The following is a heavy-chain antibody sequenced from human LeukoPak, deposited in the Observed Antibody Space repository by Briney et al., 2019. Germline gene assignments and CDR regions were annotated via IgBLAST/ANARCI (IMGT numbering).Heavy chain of an antibody. CDR1: GFTFSDYY. V-gene: IGHV3-11*04. CDR3: ASFRFFDY. J-gene: IGHJ4*02. CDR2: ISSSGSTI. Sequence: IPGGSLRLSCAASGFTFSDYYMSWVSQEPGKGMEWVSYISSSGSTIYYADSVKGRFTIYRDNEKNSMYLQMNSLRAEDTAVYYCASFRFFDYWGQGTLVTVSS.